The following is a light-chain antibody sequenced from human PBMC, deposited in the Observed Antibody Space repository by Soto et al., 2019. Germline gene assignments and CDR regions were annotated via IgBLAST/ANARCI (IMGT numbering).Light chain of an antibody. V-gene: IGLV2-8*01. Sequence: QSDLTQPPSASGSPGQSVTISCTGSSSDIGDYDYVSWYQQHPGKAPKLMIYEVSKRPSGVPDRFSGSKSGNTASLTVSGLQGEDEADYYCCSYAGSNNLLFGGGTKLTVL. J-gene: IGLJ3*02. CDR3: CSYAGSNNLL. CDR2: EVS. CDR1: SSDIGDYDY.